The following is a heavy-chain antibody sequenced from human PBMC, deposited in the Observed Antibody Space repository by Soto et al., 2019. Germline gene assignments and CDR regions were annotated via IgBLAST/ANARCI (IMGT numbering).Heavy chain of an antibody. CDR2: INNNDGST. Sequence: GGSLRLSCAASGFTFSSYAMSWVRQAPGKGLEWVSAINNNDGSTYYTDSVKGRFTISSDSSRNTLYLQVNSLRAEDTAVYYCPKTLGYCTRTRCYPYPRRPSPPHYYYYSMDVWGQGTTVTVSS. CDR3: PKTLGYCTRTRCYPYPRRPSPPHYYYYSMDV. CDR1: GFTFSSYA. J-gene: IGHJ6*02. V-gene: IGHV3-23*01. D-gene: IGHD2-2*01.